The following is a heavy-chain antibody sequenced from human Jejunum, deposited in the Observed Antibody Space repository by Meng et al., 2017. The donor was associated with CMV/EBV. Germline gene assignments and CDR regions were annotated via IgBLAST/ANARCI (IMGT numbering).Heavy chain of an antibody. J-gene: IGHJ5*02. V-gene: IGHV4-59*01. Sequence: LTCTFSGGSISGYYWSWSRQPPGKGLEWVGYIYSTGGTNYNPSLASRASIALDRSKNQISLKLTSVTAADTAVYYCARVRGGFDPWGQGTLVTVSS. CDR2: IYSTGGT. CDR1: GGSISGYY. CDR3: ARVRGGFDP.